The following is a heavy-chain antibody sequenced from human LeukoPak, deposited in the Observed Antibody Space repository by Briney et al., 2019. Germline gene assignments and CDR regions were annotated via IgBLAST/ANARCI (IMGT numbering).Heavy chain of an antibody. V-gene: IGHV3-23*01. D-gene: IGHD2-2*01. Sequence: GGSLRLSCAASGFTFSSYAMSWVRQAPGKGLEWVSAISGSGGSTYYADSVKGRFTISRDNAKNSLYLQMNSLRAEDTAVYYCANHLACGSTSCPSFDDWGQGTLVTVSS. J-gene: IGHJ4*02. CDR2: ISGSGGST. CDR1: GFTFSSYA. CDR3: ANHLACGSTSCPSFDD.